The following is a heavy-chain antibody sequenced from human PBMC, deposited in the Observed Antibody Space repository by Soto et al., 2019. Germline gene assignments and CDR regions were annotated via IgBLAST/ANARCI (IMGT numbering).Heavy chain of an antibody. CDR2: ISYDATSK. CDR3: ARAVTRDFDY. CDR1: GFTFSDYT. Sequence: GGSLRLSCAASGFTFSDYTIHWVRQAPGKGLEWVALISYDATSKYYADSVKGRFTISRDNSKNTLYLQMNSLRAEDTAVYYCARAVTRDFDYWGQGTLVTVSS. D-gene: IGHD4-17*01. J-gene: IGHJ4*02. V-gene: IGHV3-30-3*01.